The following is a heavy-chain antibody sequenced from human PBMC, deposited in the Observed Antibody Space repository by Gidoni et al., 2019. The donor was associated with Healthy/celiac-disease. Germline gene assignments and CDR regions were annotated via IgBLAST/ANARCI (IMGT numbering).Heavy chain of an antibody. V-gene: IGHV1-3*01. CDR3: ARDLRSGWDNVRYYYYGMDV. Sequence: QVQLVQSGAEVKKPGASVKASCKASGYTFTSYAMHWVRQAPGQRREWMGWINAGNGNTKDSQKFQGRVTITRDTSASTAYMELSSLRSEDTAVYYCARDLRSGWDNVRYYYYGMDVWGQGTTVTVSS. J-gene: IGHJ6*02. CDR1: GYTFTSYA. CDR2: INAGNGNT. D-gene: IGHD6-19*01.